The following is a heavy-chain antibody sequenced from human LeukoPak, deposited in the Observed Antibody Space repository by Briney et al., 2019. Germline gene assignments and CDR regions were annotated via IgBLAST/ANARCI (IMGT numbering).Heavy chain of an antibody. V-gene: IGHV4-39*07. J-gene: IGHJ4*02. Sequence: SETLSLTCTVSGGSISSVSYYWGWIRQPPGKGLECIGSIFYTGRSYYNPSLKRRVTISVDTSKNQFSLKLSSVTAADTAVYYCARETTVTTTYDYWGQGTLVTVSS. D-gene: IGHD4-17*01. CDR2: IFYTGRS. CDR1: GGSISSVSYY. CDR3: ARETTVTTTYDY.